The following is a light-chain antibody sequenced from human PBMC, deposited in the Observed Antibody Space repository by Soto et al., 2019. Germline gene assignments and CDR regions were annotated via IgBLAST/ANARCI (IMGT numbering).Light chain of an antibody. J-gene: IGKJ2*01. Sequence: DIQMTQSPSSLSASVGDRVTITCRASQSISNYLNWYQQMPGKAPKLLIYAASNSQSGVPSRFRGSGSGKDFTLTISSLQPEDFASYYCQQGYSSPPTFGQGTKLESK. CDR1: QSISNY. V-gene: IGKV1-39*01. CDR2: AAS. CDR3: QQGYSSPPT.